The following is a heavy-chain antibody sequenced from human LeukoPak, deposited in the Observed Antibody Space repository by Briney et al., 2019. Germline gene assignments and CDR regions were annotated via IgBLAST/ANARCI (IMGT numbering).Heavy chain of an antibody. Sequence: PSETLSLTCAVYGGSFSGYYWSWIRQPPGKGLEWIGEINHSGSTNYNPSLKSRVTISVDTSKNQFSLKLSSVTAADTAVYYCAREVGRAFDTWGQGTMVTVSS. CDR1: GGSFSGYY. CDR2: INHSGST. J-gene: IGHJ3*02. D-gene: IGHD1-26*01. CDR3: AREVGRAFDT. V-gene: IGHV4-34*01.